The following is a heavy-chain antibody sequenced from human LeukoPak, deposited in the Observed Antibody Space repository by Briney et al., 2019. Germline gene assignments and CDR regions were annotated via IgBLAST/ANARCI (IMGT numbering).Heavy chain of an antibody. V-gene: IGHV4-39*01. CDR2: IYYSGST. Sequence: SETLSLTCTVSGASISSSSYYWGWIRQPPGKGLEWIGSIYYSGSTDYNPSLKSQVSISIDTSKNQFSLRLTSVTAADTAVYYCARQTGSGLFILPGGQGTLVTVSS. J-gene: IGHJ4*02. CDR3: ARQTGSGLFILP. CDR1: GASISSSSYY. D-gene: IGHD3/OR15-3a*01.